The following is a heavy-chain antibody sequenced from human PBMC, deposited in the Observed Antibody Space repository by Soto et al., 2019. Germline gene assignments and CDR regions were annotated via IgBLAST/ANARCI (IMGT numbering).Heavy chain of an antibody. CDR3: ARRITDTAFGYFDN. CDR1: GYALTSSG. CDR2: ISEYNGNI. J-gene: IGHJ2*01. Sequence: QVQLVQSGAEVRKPGASVKVSCKASGYALTSSGITWVRQAPGQGLEWMGWISEYNGNIDYAEKFQTRVALTTDASTGTVCMELRDLRSDDTAVYDSARRITDTAFGYFDNWGRGTLVTVS. D-gene: IGHD3-16*01. V-gene: IGHV1-18*04.